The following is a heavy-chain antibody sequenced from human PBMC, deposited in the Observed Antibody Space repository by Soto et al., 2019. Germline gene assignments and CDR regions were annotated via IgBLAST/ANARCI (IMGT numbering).Heavy chain of an antibody. CDR3: ARVLRGWFDP. J-gene: IGHJ5*02. V-gene: IGHV4-4*02. CDR1: GGSITSANW. Sequence: PWETLSLTCAVSGGSITSANWWTWVRQPPGGGLEWIGEISHSGITNYKASLKSRVTMSVDKTKNDVSLKLTSVTAADTAVYYCARVLRGWFDPWGQGTPVTVSS. CDR2: ISHSGIT.